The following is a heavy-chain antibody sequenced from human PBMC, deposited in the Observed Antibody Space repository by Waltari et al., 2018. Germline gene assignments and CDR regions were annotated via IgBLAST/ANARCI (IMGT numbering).Heavy chain of an antibody. D-gene: IGHD6-19*01. Sequence: EVQLVESGGGLVQPGRSLRLSCAASGFTFDDYAMHWVRQAPGKGLEWVSGISWNSGSIGYADSVKGGFTIARDNAKNSLYLQMNRLGAEDTSLYYCAKVPASGWGTGSAFDIWGQGTMVTVSS. CDR3: AKVPASGWGTGSAFDI. J-gene: IGHJ3*02. CDR2: ISWNSGSI. CDR1: GFTFDDYA. V-gene: IGHV3-9*01.